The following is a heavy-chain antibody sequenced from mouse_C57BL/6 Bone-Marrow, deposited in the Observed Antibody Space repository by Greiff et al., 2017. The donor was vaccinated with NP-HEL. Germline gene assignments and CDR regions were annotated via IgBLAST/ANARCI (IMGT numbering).Heavy chain of an antibody. Sequence: VHLVESGPELVKPGASVKISCKASGYAFSSSWMNWVKQRPGKGLEWIGRIYPGDGDTNYNGKFKGKATLTADKSSSTAYMQLSSLTSEDAAVYFCARGIWGFAYWGQGTLVTVSA. CDR2: IYPGDGDT. CDR3: ARGIWGFAY. CDR1: GYAFSSSW. D-gene: IGHD4-1*01. J-gene: IGHJ3*01. V-gene: IGHV1-82*01.